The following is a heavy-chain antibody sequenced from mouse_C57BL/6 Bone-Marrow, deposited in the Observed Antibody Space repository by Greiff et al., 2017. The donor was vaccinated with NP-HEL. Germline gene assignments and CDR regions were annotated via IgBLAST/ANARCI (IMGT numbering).Heavy chain of an antibody. CDR3: ASIGLRRDFDY. Sequence: VQLQQSGTVLARPGASVKMSCKTSGYTFTSYWMHWVKQRPGQGLEWIGAIYPGNSDTSYNQKFKGKAKLTAVTSSSTAYMQLSSLTSEDSAVYYCASIGLRRDFDYWGQGTTLTVSS. CDR2: IYPGNSDT. D-gene: IGHD2-4*01. V-gene: IGHV1-5*01. J-gene: IGHJ2*01. CDR1: GYTFTSYW.